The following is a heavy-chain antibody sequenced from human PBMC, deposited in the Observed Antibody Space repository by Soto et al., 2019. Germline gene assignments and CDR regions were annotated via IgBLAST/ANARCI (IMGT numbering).Heavy chain of an antibody. CDR1: GFTFSSYG. Sequence: QVQLVESGGGVVQPGRSLRLSCAASGFTFSSYGMHWVRQAPGKGLEWVAVISYDGSNKYYADSVKGRFTISRDNSKNTLYLQMNGLRAEDTAVYYWAKAGSVVREAFDIWGQGTMVTVSS. J-gene: IGHJ3*02. V-gene: IGHV3-30*18. CDR3: AKAGSVVREAFDI. D-gene: IGHD2-21*01. CDR2: ISYDGSNK.